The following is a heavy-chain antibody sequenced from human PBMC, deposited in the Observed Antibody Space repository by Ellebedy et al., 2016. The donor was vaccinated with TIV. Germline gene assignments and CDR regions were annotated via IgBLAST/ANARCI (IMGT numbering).Heavy chain of an antibody. Sequence: GESLKISCAASGFVFSNHAMTWVRQAPGKGLEWVSYIRSSSSYTKYADSVKGRFTISRDNTKNSLYLQMNSLRAEDTAVYYCARDRGVGAAPFDYWGQGTLVTVSS. J-gene: IGHJ4*02. CDR1: GFVFSNHA. D-gene: IGHD1-26*01. CDR3: ARDRGVGAAPFDY. CDR2: IRSSSSYT. V-gene: IGHV3-11*06.